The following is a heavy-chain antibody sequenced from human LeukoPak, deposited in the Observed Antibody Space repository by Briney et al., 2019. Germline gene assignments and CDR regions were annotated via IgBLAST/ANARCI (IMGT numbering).Heavy chain of an antibody. V-gene: IGHV3-48*04. J-gene: IGHJ4*02. Sequence: GGSLRLSCAATGFTFSSFTMNWVRQAPGKGLEWVSSISGTTDTIYYADSVKGRFTISRNNANNSVSLQMNSLRPEDTAVYFCARRRALSVARALDYWGQGTLVTVSS. CDR1: GFTFSSFT. CDR2: ISGTTDTI. CDR3: ARRRALSVARALDY. D-gene: IGHD2-15*01.